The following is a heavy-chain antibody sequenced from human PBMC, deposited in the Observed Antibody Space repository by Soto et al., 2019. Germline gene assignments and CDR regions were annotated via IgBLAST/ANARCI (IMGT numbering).Heavy chain of an antibody. Sequence: QVQLVQSGAEVKKPGASVKVSCKASGYTFTSYAMHWVRQAPGQRLEWMGWINAGNGNTKYSQKFQGRVTITRDTSASTAYMELSRLRSEDTAVYYCARDKGLGELSLSFDYWGQGTLVTVSS. J-gene: IGHJ4*02. CDR3: ARDKGLGELSLSFDY. CDR1: GYTFTSYA. V-gene: IGHV1-3*01. CDR2: INAGNGNT. D-gene: IGHD3-16*02.